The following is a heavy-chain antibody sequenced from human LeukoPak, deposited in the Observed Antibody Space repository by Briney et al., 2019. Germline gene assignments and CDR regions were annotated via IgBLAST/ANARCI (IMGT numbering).Heavy chain of an antibody. Sequence: PSEALSLTCAVYGGSFSGYYWSWIRQPPGKGLEWIGEINHSGSSNYNPSLKSRVTISVDTSKNQFSLKLSSVTAADMAVYYCARAPSRYDVLTGYYGGWFDSWGQGTLVTVSS. V-gene: IGHV4-34*01. J-gene: IGHJ5*01. D-gene: IGHD3-9*01. CDR3: ARAPSRYDVLTGYYGGWFDS. CDR2: INHSGSS. CDR1: GGSFSGYY.